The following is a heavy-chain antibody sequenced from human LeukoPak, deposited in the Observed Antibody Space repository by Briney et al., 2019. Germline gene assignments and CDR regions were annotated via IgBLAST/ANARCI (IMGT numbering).Heavy chain of an antibody. J-gene: IGHJ6*03. CDR1: GVSISSYY. CDR2: IYYSGST. CDR3: ARALTDYYYYMDV. Sequence: SEILSLTCTVSGVSISSYYWSWIRQPPGKGLEWIGYIYYSGSTNYNPSLKSRVTISVDTSKNQFSLKLSSVTAADTAVYYCARALTDYYYYMDVWGKGTTVTVSS. V-gene: IGHV4-59*01.